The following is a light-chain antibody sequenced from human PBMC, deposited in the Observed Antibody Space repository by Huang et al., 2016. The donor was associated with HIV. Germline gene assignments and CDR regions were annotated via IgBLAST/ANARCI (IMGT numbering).Light chain of an antibody. CDR2: GES. Sequence: EILMTQSPATLSVSPGERATLSCRASQSVSDNLAWYQQKSGQAPRLLNYGESTRATGIPARFSGSVSGTEFTLTISSLQSEDFGVYWCLQYDTWPRTFGQGTKVEIK. J-gene: IGKJ1*01. CDR1: QSVSDN. CDR3: LQYDTWPRT. V-gene: IGKV3-15*01.